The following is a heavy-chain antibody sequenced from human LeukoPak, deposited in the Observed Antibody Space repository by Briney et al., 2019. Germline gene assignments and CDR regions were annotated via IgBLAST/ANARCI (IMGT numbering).Heavy chain of an antibody. CDR1: GFTFSSYI. CDR3: ARDLRTDGMDV. Sequence: PGGSLRLSCAACGFTFSSYIMNWARQAPGKGLEWVSSISSSSSYIYYADSVKGRFTISRDNAKNSLYLQMNSLRAEDTAVYYCARDLRTDGMDVWGKGITVTVSS. J-gene: IGHJ6*04. V-gene: IGHV3-21*01. CDR2: ISSSSSYI.